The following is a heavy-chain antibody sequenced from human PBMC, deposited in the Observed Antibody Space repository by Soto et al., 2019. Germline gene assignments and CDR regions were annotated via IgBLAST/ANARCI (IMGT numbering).Heavy chain of an antibody. J-gene: IGHJ5*02. CDR2: ISSSSSTI. CDR3: ARENYGDYLKWFDP. CDR1: GFTFSSYS. D-gene: IGHD4-17*01. V-gene: IGHV3-48*02. Sequence: GGSLRLSCAASGFTFSSYSMNWVRQAPGKGLEWVSYISSSSSTIYYADSVKGRFTISRDNAKNSLYLQMNSLRDEDTAVYYCARENYGDYLKWFDPWGQGTLVTVLL.